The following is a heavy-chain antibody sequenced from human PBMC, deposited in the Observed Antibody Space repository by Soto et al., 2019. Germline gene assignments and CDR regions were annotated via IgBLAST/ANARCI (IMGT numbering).Heavy chain of an antibody. D-gene: IGHD3-16*01. J-gene: IGHJ6*02. CDR1: GGSISSGDSY. CDR2: IYYNGST. Sequence: SETLSLTCTVSGGSISSGDSYWSWIRQPPGKGLEWIGYIYYNGSTYYTPSLKSRVTISVDTSKNQFSLKLTSVTAADTAVYYCARETNFDRPVAQYYGMDVWGQGTTVTVSS. CDR3: ARETNFDRPVAQYYGMDV. V-gene: IGHV4-30-4*01.